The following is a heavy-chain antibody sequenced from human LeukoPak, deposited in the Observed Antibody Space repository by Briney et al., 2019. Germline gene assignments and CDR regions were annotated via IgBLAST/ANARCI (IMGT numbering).Heavy chain of an antibody. J-gene: IGHJ4*02. CDR2: INPNSGGT. CDR3: AVGRRTDFDY. Sequence: GASVKVSCKASGYTFTDYYIHWVRQAPGQGLEWTGWINPNSGGTNYAQNFQGRVTMTRDTYITTAYMDLSRLRLDDTAVYYCAVGRRTDFDYWGQGTLVTVSS. CDR1: GYTFTDYY. V-gene: IGHV1-2*02. D-gene: IGHD1-26*01.